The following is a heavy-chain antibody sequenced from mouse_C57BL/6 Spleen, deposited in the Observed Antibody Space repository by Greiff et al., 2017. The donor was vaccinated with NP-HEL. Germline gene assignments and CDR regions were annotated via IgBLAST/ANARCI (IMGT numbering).Heavy chain of an antibody. V-gene: IGHV1-19*01. CDR3: ARLGTAYAMDY. J-gene: IGHJ4*01. D-gene: IGHD4-1*01. Sequence: VQLQQSGPVLVKPGASVKMSCKASGYTFTDYYMNWVKQSHGKSLEWIGVINPYNGGTSYNQKFKGKATLTVDKSSSTAYMELNSLTSEDSAVYYCARLGTAYAMDYWGQGTSVTVSS. CDR2: INPYNGGT. CDR1: GYTFTDYY.